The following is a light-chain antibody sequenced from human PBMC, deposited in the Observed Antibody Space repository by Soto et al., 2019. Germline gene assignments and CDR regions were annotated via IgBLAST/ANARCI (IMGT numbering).Light chain of an antibody. V-gene: IGKV1-5*03. CDR2: KAS. CDR3: QQYNSYPS. CDR1: QSISSW. J-gene: IGKJ4*01. Sequence: DIQMTQSPSTLSASVGDRVTITCRASQSISSWLAWYQQKPGKAPKLLIYKASSLESGVPSRFSGSGSGTEFTLTISRLQPDDFATYYCQQYNSYPSFGGGTKMEIK.